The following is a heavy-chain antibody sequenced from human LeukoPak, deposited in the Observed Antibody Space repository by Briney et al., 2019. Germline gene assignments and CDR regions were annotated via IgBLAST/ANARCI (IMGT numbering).Heavy chain of an antibody. CDR2: IYYSGST. J-gene: IGHJ4*02. Sequence: SETLSLTCTVSGGSVSSIPFYWGWIRQPPEKGLQWIGNIYYSGSTYYNPSLSSRVTMSVDTSKNQFSLKMTSVTAADTAVCYCARLSKGRYFDYIFDYWGQGILVTVSS. V-gene: IGHV4-39*01. D-gene: IGHD3-9*01. CDR3: ARLSKGRYFDYIFDY. CDR1: GGSVSSIPFY.